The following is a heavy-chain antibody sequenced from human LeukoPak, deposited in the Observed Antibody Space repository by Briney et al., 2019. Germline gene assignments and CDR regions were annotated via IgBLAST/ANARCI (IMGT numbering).Heavy chain of an antibody. CDR2: LSHSGSS. J-gene: IGHJ3*02. CDR3: ARARYANAWYAFDI. V-gene: IGHV4-59*02. Sequence: SETLSLTCTVSGGSVSSYYWSWIRRRPGRGLECVAYLSHSGSSDSNPSLTSRVTTLVDTSKNQFSLKLTSVTAADTAVYYCARARYANAWYAFDIWGHGTMVTVSS. D-gene: IGHD2-2*01. CDR1: GGSVSSYY.